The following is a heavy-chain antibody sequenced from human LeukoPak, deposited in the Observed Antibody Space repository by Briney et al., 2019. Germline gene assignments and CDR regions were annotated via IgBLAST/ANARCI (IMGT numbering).Heavy chain of an antibody. J-gene: IGHJ4*02. V-gene: IGHV1-8*02. D-gene: IGHD7-27*01. CDR3: ARGPRNWGFDY. CDR1: GYTFTGYY. Sequence: ASVKVSCKASGYTFTGYYMHWVRQAPGQGLEWMGWINPNSGNTGYAQKFQGRVTMTRNTSISTAYMELSSLRSEDTAVYYCARGPRNWGFDYWGQGPLVTVSS. CDR2: INPNSGNT.